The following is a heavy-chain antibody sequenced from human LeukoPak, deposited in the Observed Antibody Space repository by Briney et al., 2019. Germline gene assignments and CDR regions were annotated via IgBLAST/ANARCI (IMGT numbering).Heavy chain of an antibody. D-gene: IGHD4/OR15-4a*01. Sequence: PSETLSLTCTVSGGSIRSSSYYWGWVRQPPGKGLEWIGSIYYSGSTYYNASLKSRGTISVDTSKNQFSLKLSSVTAADTAVYYCARPRAGAHDAFDIWGHGTMVTVSS. CDR2: IYYSGST. J-gene: IGHJ3*02. V-gene: IGHV4-39*01. CDR3: ARPRAGAHDAFDI. CDR1: GGSIRSSSYY.